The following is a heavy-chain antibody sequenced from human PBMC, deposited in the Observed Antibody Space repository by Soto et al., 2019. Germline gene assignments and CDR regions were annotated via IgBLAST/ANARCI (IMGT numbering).Heavy chain of an antibody. CDR1: GGTFSSYA. CDR3: ARVGCSGGSCSDYYYGMDV. V-gene: IGHV1-69*13. Sequence: ASVKVSCKASGGTFSSYAISWVRQAPGQGLAWMGGIIHIFGTANYAQKFQGRVTITADESTSTAYMELSSLRSEDTAVYYCARVGCSGGSCSDYYYGMDVWGQGTTVTVSS. J-gene: IGHJ6*02. D-gene: IGHD2-15*01. CDR2: IIHIFGTA.